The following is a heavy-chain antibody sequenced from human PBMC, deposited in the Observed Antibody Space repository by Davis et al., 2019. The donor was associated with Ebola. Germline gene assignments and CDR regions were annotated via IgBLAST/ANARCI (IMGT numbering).Heavy chain of an antibody. CDR2: IRIKANSYAT. CDR1: GFTFSGSA. D-gene: IGHD6-13*01. Sequence: GESLKISCAASGFTFSGSAMHWVRQASGKGLEWVGRIRIKANSYATAYAASVKGRFTISRDDSKNTAYLQMNSLKTEDTAVYYCGAAADYYYYYGMDVWGQGTTVTVSS. V-gene: IGHV3-73*01. CDR3: GAAADYYYYYGMDV. J-gene: IGHJ6*02.